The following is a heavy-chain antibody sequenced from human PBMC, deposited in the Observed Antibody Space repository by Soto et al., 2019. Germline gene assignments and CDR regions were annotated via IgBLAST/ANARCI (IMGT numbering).Heavy chain of an antibody. Sequence: EVQLLQSGGGLVQPGGSLRLSCEASGFSFTFYAMSWARQLPGRGLKGVSAISGNGATTFYADSMKGRFTISRDNSRDTLYLQMNRLRAEDTAVYFCAREQCSPLDRYCADGGVDWVDPWGRGTLVTVSS. CDR3: AREQCSPLDRYCADGGVDWVDP. V-gene: IGHV3-23*01. D-gene: IGHD2-8*01. J-gene: IGHJ5*02. CDR2: ISGNGATT. CDR1: GFSFTFYA.